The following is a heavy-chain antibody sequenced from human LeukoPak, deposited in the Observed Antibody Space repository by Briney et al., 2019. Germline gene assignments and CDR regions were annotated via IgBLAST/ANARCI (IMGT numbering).Heavy chain of an antibody. V-gene: IGHV4-34*01. J-gene: IGHJ4*02. Sequence: PSETLSLTCGVYGGSFSGYYWSWIRQPPGKGLEWIGETNHSGSTNYNPSLKSRVTISVDTSKNQFSLKLSSVTAADTAVYYCARDPHYDSSGYYRGYWGQGTLVTVSS. CDR3: ARDPHYDSSGYYRGY. D-gene: IGHD3-22*01. CDR1: GGSFSGYY. CDR2: TNHSGST.